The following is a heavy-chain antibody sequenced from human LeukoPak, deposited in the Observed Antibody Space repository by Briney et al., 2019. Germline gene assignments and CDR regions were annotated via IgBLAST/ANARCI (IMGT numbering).Heavy chain of an antibody. CDR3: LSSW. V-gene: IGHV3-66*01. Sequence: GGSLRLSCTASGFIISSNYMSWVRQAPGKGLEWVSSIYGDREIHYTDSVRGRFSISRDKSKNTVYLQMNSLRAEATPVYYCLSSWWGQGTLVTVSS. CDR2: IYGDREI. CDR1: GFIISSNY. J-gene: IGHJ4*02.